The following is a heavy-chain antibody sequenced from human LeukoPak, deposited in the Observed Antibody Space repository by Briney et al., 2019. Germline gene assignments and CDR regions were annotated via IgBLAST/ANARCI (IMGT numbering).Heavy chain of an antibody. V-gene: IGHV1-24*01. J-gene: IGHJ5*02. CDR1: GYTLTELS. D-gene: IGHD2-2*02. CDR2: FDPEDGET. CDR3: ATNIVAAAIRCDWFDP. Sequence: ASVKVSCKVSGYTLTELSMHWVRQAPGKGLEWMGGFDPEDGETIYAQKFQGRVTMTEDTSTDTAYMELSSLRSEDTAVYYCATNIVAAAIRCDWFDPWGQGTLVTVSS.